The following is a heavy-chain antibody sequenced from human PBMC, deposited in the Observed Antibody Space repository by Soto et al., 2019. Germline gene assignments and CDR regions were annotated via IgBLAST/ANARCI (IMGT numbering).Heavy chain of an antibody. Sequence: QVQLQESGPVLVKPSETLSLTCTVSGGSIGNSYWSWIRQSPGKGLEWIGYIYYSGSSNYNPSLKSRXXIXVXXSKNQFSLKLSSVTAADTAVYYCARHSSSWPIFDYWGQGTLVIVSS. CDR3: ARHSSSWPIFDY. J-gene: IGHJ4*02. V-gene: IGHV4-59*08. CDR2: IYYSGSS. CDR1: GGSIGNSY. D-gene: IGHD6-13*01.